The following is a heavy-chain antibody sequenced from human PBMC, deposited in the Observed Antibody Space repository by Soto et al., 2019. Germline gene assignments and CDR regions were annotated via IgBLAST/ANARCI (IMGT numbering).Heavy chain of an antibody. J-gene: IGHJ6*02. V-gene: IGHV1-2*02. CDR1: GFSLTGYY. CDR2: INPNTGGT. Sequence: ASVKVSCKASGFSLTGYYFHWIRAAPGQGLEWLGWINPNTGGTTYAQKFQGRVTLTWDTSINTAYMELSSLRPDDTAMYYCARERYQVLSVGMDVWGQGTPVTVSS. CDR3: ARERYQVLSVGMDV. D-gene: IGHD3-16*01.